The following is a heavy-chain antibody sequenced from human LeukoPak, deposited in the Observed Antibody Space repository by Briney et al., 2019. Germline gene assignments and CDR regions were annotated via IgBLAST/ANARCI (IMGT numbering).Heavy chain of an antibody. V-gene: IGHV3-74*01. Sequence: PGGSLRLSCAASGLTISNHWMHWVRQAPGKGLVWVSRINSDGRRTSYADSVKGRFTISRDNAKNTLYLQMNSLRPDDTAVYYCAREVEVVPATMGAYYYYYMDVWGKGTTVTVSS. CDR3: AREVEVVPATMGAYYYYYMDV. CDR2: INSDGRRT. CDR1: GLTISNHW. D-gene: IGHD2-2*01. J-gene: IGHJ6*03.